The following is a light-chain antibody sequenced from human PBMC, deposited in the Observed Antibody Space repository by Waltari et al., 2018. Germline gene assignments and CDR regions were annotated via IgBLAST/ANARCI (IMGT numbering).Light chain of an antibody. Sequence: QSVLTQPASVSGSPGQSITITCTGTYSDVGGYDYVSWYQQVPGKAPKLLIYEVRKRPSGVADSFSGSRSGVTASLTISGLQPEDEGDYYCCSCVISGTHVIFGGGTRLTVL. J-gene: IGLJ2*01. CDR1: YSDVGGYDY. V-gene: IGLV2-14*01. CDR2: EVR. CDR3: CSCVISGTHVI.